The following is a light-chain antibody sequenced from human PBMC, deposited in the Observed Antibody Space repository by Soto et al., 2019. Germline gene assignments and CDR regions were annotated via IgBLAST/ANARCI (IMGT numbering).Light chain of an antibody. Sequence: EIQMTQSPSSLSASLGDRATITCRASQGINNYLIWFQQKPGKAPKPLIYAASSMQSGVPAKFSGSGSGTDFTLTISSLQPEDSATYYCQQYYSYPLTFGGGTKVEIK. CDR2: AAS. J-gene: IGKJ4*01. CDR3: QQYYSYPLT. CDR1: QGINNY. V-gene: IGKV1-16*02.